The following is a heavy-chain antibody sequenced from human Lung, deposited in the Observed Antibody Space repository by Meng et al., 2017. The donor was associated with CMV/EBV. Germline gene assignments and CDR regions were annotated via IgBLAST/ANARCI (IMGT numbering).Heavy chain of an antibody. CDR3: ARVEVGITSGDY. D-gene: IGHD1-26*01. Sequence: QGPFVPSGGEGKKPWASVKVFCKASGYTFTNYGITWVRQAPGQGLEWMGWISAYNGNTNYAQTLQGRLTMTTDTSTSTAYMELRSLRSDDTAVYYCARVEVGITSGDYWGQGTLVTVSS. CDR1: GYTFTNYG. V-gene: IGHV1-18*01. J-gene: IGHJ4*02. CDR2: ISAYNGNT.